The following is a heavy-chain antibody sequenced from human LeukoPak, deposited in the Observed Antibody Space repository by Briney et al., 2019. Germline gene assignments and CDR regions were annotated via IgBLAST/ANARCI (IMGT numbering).Heavy chain of an antibody. Sequence: SVKVSCRASGYTFTSYYMHWVRQALGQGLEGRGGIIPIFGTANYAQKFQGRVTITADKSTSTAYMELSSLRSEDTAVYYCASTPQWLVPQNFDYWGQGTLVTVSS. CDR1: GYTFTSYY. CDR2: IIPIFGTA. D-gene: IGHD6-19*01. CDR3: ASTPQWLVPQNFDY. J-gene: IGHJ4*02. V-gene: IGHV1-69*06.